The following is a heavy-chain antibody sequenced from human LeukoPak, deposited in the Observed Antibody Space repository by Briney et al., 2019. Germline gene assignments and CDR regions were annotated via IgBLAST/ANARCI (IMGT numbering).Heavy chain of an antibody. CDR2: IKQDGSDK. CDR3: ARETYSSSWSAKFYYYYYMDV. Sequence: QTGGSLRLSCEASGFTFFSYWMSWVRQAPGKGLEWVANIKQDGSDKYYVDSVKGRFTISRDNAKNSLYLQMNSVRAEDTAVYYCARETYSSSWSAKFYYYYYMDVWGKGTTVTVSS. D-gene: IGHD6-13*01. CDR1: GFTFFSYW. J-gene: IGHJ6*03. V-gene: IGHV3-7*01.